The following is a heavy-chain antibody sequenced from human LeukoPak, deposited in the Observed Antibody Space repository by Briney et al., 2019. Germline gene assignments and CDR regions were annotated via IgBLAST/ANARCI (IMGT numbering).Heavy chain of an antibody. CDR1: GFTFSSYA. CDR3: AKGGVTIFGVDHYYYMDV. CDR2: ISGSGGRT. D-gene: IGHD3-3*01. V-gene: IGHV3-23*01. Sequence: QAGGSLRLSCAACGFTFSSYAMSWVRQAPGKGLEWVSGISGSGGRTYYADSVKGRFTISRDNSKNTVYLQMNSLRAEDTAVYYCAKGGVTIFGVDHYYYMDVWGKGTTVTVSS. J-gene: IGHJ6*03.